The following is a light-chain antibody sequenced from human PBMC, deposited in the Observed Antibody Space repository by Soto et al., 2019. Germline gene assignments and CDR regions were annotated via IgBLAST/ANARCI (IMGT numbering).Light chain of an antibody. V-gene: IGKV1-5*03. Sequence: DVQMTQSPSTLSASVGDSVTITCRASQGISNRLAWYQQKPGKAPKLLIYQASSLKSGVPSRFGGSGSGTEFTLTITSLQPDDFATYYCQQYNSHWTFGQGTKVEIK. CDR1: QGISNR. J-gene: IGKJ1*01. CDR3: QQYNSHWT. CDR2: QAS.